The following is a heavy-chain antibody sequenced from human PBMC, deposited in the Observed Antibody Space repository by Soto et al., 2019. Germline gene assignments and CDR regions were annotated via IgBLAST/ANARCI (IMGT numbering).Heavy chain of an antibody. V-gene: IGHV5-51*01. D-gene: IGHD3-16*01. Sequence: PGESLKISCKGSGYNFANYWIGWVRQMSGKGLEWMGIIRPSTSDTHYSPTFQGQVTISADKSISTAYLQWASLKASDTAMYYCITRGYDGYVLIFLYGGQGTQVPVSS. CDR3: ITRGYDGYVLIFLY. J-gene: IGHJ4*02. CDR2: IRPSTSDT. CDR1: GYNFANYW.